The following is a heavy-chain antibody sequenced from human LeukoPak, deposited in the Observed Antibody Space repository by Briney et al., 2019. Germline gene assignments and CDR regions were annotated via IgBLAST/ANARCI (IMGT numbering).Heavy chain of an antibody. V-gene: IGHV3-30*14. CDR1: GFTFSSYA. J-gene: IGHJ4*02. CDR2: ISYDGSNK. D-gene: IGHD5-12*01. CDR3: ASLLYSGYFPVY. Sequence: PGGSLRLSCAASGFTFSSYAMHWVRQAPGKGLEWVAVISYDGSNKYYADSVKGRFTISRDNSKNTLYLQMNSLRAEDTAVYYCASLLYSGYFPVYWGQGTLVTVSS.